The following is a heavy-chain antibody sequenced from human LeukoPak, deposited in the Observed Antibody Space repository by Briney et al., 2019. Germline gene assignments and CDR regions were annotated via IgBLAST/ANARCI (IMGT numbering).Heavy chain of an antibody. CDR1: GGSFSGYY. J-gene: IGHJ4*02. D-gene: IGHD5-18*01. Sequence: SETLSLTCAVYGGSFSGYYWSWIRQPPGKGLEWIGEINHSGSTNYNPSLKSRVTISVDTSKNQFSLKLSSVTAADTAVYYCARPDSYGYGGSNFEYWGQGTLVTVSS. CDR2: INHSGST. CDR3: ARPDSYGYGGSNFEY. V-gene: IGHV4-34*01.